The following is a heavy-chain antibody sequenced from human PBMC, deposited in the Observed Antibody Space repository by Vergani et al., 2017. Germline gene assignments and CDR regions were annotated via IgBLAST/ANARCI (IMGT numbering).Heavy chain of an antibody. D-gene: IGHD3/OR15-3a*01. J-gene: IGHJ4*02. CDR2: ISWNSGSI. V-gene: IGHV3-9*01. Sequence: EVQLVESGGGLVQPGRSLRLSCAASGFTFDDYAMHWVRQAPGKGLEWVSGISWNSGSIGYADSVKGRFTISRDNSKNTLYLQMNSLRAEDTAVYYCAKDRDWDSTQTTDYWGQGTLVTVSS. CDR3: AKDRDWDSTQTTDY. CDR1: GFTFDDYA.